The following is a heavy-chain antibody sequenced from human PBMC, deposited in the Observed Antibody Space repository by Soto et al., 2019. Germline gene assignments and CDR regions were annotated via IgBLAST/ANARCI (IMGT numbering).Heavy chain of an antibody. CDR2: TYYGSKWYN. V-gene: IGHV6-1*01. CDR3: ARDRSPGSSSWYDY. CDR1: GDSVSSNNAA. J-gene: IGHJ4*02. D-gene: IGHD6-13*01. Sequence: SPTLSLTCVISGDSVSSNNAAWNWIRQSPSRGLEWLGRTYYGSKWYNDYAVSVKSRITINPDTSKNQFSLQLNSVTPEDTAVYYCARDRSPGSSSWYDYWGQGTLVTVSS.